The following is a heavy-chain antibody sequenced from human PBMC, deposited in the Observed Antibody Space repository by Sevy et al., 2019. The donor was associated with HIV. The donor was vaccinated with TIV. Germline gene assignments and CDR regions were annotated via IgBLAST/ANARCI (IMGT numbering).Heavy chain of an antibody. V-gene: IGHV1-18*01. D-gene: IGHD6-19*01. CDR3: ARSTQVAGRSNWFDP. CDR2: ISTYNTVR. Sequence: ASVKVSCKASGYTFTSYGISWVRQAPGQGLEWMGWISTYNTVRNSAQKFHDRVTMTIDTSTSTAYMELRGLRSDDTAVYYCARSTQVAGRSNWFDPWGQGILVTVSS. J-gene: IGHJ5*02. CDR1: GYTFTSYG.